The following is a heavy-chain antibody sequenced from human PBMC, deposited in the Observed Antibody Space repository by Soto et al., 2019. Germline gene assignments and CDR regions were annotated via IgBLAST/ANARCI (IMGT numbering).Heavy chain of an antibody. J-gene: IGHJ4*02. Sequence: GGSLRLSCAASGFTFRKFGMHWVRQAPGKGLEWVAVISYDGTNKYYADSVKGRFTISRDNSKNTLYLQINSLRAEDTAVYYCAKAVPPFVVVTASDYWGQGTLVTVSS. D-gene: IGHD2-21*02. CDR3: AKAVPPFVVVTASDY. CDR2: ISYDGTNK. V-gene: IGHV3-30*18. CDR1: GFTFRKFG.